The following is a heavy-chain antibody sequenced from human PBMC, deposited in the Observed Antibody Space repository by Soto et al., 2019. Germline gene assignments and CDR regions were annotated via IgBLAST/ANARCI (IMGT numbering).Heavy chain of an antibody. CDR3: AKPPHNWNDVNYYYYGMDV. J-gene: IGHJ6*02. CDR2: ISGSGGST. D-gene: IGHD1-20*01. Sequence: EVQLLESGGGLVQPGGSLRLSCAASGFTFSSYAMSWVRQAPGKGLEWVSAISGSGGSTYYADSVKGRFTISRDNSKNTLYLQMNSLRAEDTAVYYCAKPPHNWNDVNYYYYGMDVWGQGTTVTVSS. CDR1: GFTFSSYA. V-gene: IGHV3-23*01.